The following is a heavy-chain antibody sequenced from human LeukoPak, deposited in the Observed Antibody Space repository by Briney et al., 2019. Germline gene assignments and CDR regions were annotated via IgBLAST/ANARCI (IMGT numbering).Heavy chain of an antibody. V-gene: IGHV3-33*01. CDR3: ARDYYAVRYYFDY. D-gene: IGHD3-22*01. Sequence: PGRSLRLSCAASGFTFSSYGMHWVRQAPGKGLEWVAVIWSGGSNKYYADSVKGRFTISRDNSRNTLYLQMNSLRAEDTAVYYCARDYYAVRYYFDYWGQGTLVTVSS. J-gene: IGHJ4*02. CDR1: GFTFSSYG. CDR2: IWSGGSNK.